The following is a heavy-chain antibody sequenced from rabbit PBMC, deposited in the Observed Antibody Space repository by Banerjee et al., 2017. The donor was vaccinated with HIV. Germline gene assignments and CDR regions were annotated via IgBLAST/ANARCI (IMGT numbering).Heavy chain of an antibody. J-gene: IGHJ4*01. D-gene: IGHD4-1*01. CDR1: AFSFSHKYV. V-gene: IGHV1S45*01. CDR3: ARDGSGWGANFNL. Sequence: QQQLEESGGDLVKPEGSLTLTCTASAFSFSHKYVMCWVRQAPGKGLEWIGCINTSSGNTGYASWAKGRFTISKTSSTTVTLQMTSLTAADTATYFCARDGSGWGANFNLLGPGTLVTVS. CDR2: INTSSGNT.